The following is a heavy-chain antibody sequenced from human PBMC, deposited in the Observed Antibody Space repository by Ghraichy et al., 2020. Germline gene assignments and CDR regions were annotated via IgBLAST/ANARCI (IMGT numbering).Heavy chain of an antibody. D-gene: IGHD3-22*01. CDR1: GGTFSSYA. V-gene: IGHV1-69*13. Sequence: SVKVSCKASGGTFSSYAISWVRQAPVQGLEWMGGIIPIFGTANYAQNFQGRVTITADESTSTAYMDLSSPRSEDTAVYYCARDRSVYYYDSSGYYYYFDYWGQGTLVTVSS. CDR2: IIPIFGTA. CDR3: ARDRSVYYYDSSGYYYYFDY. J-gene: IGHJ4*02.